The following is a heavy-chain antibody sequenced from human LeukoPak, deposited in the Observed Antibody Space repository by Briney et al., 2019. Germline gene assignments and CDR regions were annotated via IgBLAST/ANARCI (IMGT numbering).Heavy chain of an antibody. CDR1: GFTFSSNS. V-gene: IGHV3-23*01. CDR3: ARNLWDGSGNYYNY. D-gene: IGHD3-10*01. Sequence: GGSLRLSCAASGFTFSSNSMTWVRQAPGKGLEWVSAISGSSGSIYYAGSVKGRFTISRDNSKNTLYLQMNSLRAEDTAVYYCARNLWDGSGNYYNYWGQGTLVTVSS. J-gene: IGHJ4*02. CDR2: ISGSSGSI.